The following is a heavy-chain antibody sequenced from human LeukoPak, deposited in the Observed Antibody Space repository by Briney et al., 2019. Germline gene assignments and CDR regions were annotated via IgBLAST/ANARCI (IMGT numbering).Heavy chain of an antibody. D-gene: IGHD5-24*01. Sequence: ASVKVSCKASGYTFTGYYMHWVRQAPGQGLKWMGWINPNSGGTNYAQKFQGRVTMTRDTSISTAYMELSRLRSEDTAIYYCARIRDGYNDAYDLWGQGTVVTVPS. CDR2: INPNSGGT. CDR3: ARIRDGYNDAYDL. CDR1: GYTFTGYY. V-gene: IGHV1-2*02. J-gene: IGHJ3*01.